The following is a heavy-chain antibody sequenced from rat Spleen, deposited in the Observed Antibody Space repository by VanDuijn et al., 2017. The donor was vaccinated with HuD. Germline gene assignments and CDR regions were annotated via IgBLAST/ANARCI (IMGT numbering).Heavy chain of an antibody. Sequence: EVQLVESGGGLVQPGRSLKLSCAASGFTFSNYGMHWIRQAPTKGLEWVASISPSGGSTYYRDSVKGRFTISRDNAKSTLYLQMDSLRSEDTATYYCATDVYYGLLRGYFDYWGQGVMVTVSS. CDR2: ISPSGGST. CDR3: ATDVYYGLLRGYFDY. V-gene: IGHV5-19*01. D-gene: IGHD1-6*01. J-gene: IGHJ2*01. CDR1: GFTFSNYG.